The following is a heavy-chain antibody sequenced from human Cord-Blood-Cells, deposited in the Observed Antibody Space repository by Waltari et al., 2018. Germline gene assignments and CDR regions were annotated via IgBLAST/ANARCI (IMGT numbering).Heavy chain of an antibody. D-gene: IGHD6-13*01. CDR3: ARCSPFSSSWYFDY. CDR2: IYYSGST. Sequence: LQLQESGPGLVKPSETLSLTCPVSGGSISSSSYYWGWIRQPPGKGLEWIGSIYYSGSTYYNPSLKSRVTISVDTSKNQFSLKLSSVTAADTAVYYCARCSPFSSSWYFDYWGQGTLVTVSS. J-gene: IGHJ4*02. CDR1: GGSISSSSYY. V-gene: IGHV4-39*07.